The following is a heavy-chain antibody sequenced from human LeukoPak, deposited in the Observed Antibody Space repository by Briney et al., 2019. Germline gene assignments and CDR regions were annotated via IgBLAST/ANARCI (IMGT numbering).Heavy chain of an antibody. CDR2: ISFSNSTL. J-gene: IGHJ4*02. Sequence: EGSLRLSCAASGFNVSYYSMNWVRQAPGKGLEWVSYISFSNSTLYYADSVRGRFTISRDNAKNSLSLQMNSLRAEDTAVYYCAGGGATSFDYWGQGILVTVSS. CDR3: AGGGATSFDY. V-gene: IGHV3-48*04. D-gene: IGHD5-12*01. CDR1: GFNVSYYS.